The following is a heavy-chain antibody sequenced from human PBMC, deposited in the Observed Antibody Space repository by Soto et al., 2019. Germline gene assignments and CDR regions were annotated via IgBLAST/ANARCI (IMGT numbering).Heavy chain of an antibody. Sequence: SETLSLTCTVSGGSISSYCWSWIRQPAGKGLEWIGRIYTSGSTNYNPSLKSRVTMSVDTSKNQFSLKLSSVTAADTAVYYCARAEVVVAALGYYYYGMDVWGQGTTVTVSS. CDR3: ARAEVVVAALGYYYYGMDV. V-gene: IGHV4-4*07. D-gene: IGHD2-15*01. CDR2: IYTSGST. CDR1: GGSISSYC. J-gene: IGHJ6*02.